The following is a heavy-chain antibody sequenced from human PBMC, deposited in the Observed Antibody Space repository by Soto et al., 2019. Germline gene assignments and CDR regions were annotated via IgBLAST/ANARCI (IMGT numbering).Heavy chain of an antibody. CDR2: INHSGST. Sequence: SETLSLTCAVYGGSFSGYYWSWIRQPPGKGLEWIGEINHSGSTNYNPSLKSRVTISVDTSKNQFSLKLSSVTAADTAVYYCARSRQGLFDPWGQGTLVTVSS. V-gene: IGHV4-34*01. J-gene: IGHJ5*02. CDR3: ARSRQGLFDP. D-gene: IGHD1-1*01. CDR1: GGSFSGYY.